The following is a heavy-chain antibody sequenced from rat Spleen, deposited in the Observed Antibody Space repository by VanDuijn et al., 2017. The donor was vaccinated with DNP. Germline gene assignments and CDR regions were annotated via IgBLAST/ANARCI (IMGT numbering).Heavy chain of an antibody. CDR2: INTGSGGT. CDR1: GYTFSTYY. D-gene: IGHD1-4*01. J-gene: IGHJ1*01. CDR3: ARRRLPYWYFDF. V-gene: IGHV1-43*01. Sequence: QVQLQQSGAELAKPGSSVKISCKASGYTFSTYYIGWIKQTTGQGIEYIGYINTGSGGTNYNEKFKGKATLTVDKASSTAFMQLRSLTPDDSAVYYCARRRLPYWYFDFWGPGTMVTVSS.